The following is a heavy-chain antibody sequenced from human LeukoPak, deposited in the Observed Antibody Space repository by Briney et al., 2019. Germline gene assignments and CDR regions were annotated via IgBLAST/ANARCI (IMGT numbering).Heavy chain of an antibody. V-gene: IGHV3-23*01. CDR3: AKTPPFRCSTSCPIDY. J-gene: IGHJ4*02. Sequence: GGSLRLSCAASGFTFDSYAMSWVRQAPGKGLEWVSAISGSGGSTYYADSVKGRFTISRDNSKNTLYLQMNSLRAEDTAVYYCAKTPPFRCSTSCPIDYWGQGTLVTVSS. CDR1: GFTFDSYA. D-gene: IGHD2-2*01. CDR2: ISGSGGST.